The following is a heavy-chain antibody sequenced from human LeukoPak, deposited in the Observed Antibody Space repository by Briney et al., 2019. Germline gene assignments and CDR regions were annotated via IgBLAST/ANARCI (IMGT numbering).Heavy chain of an antibody. D-gene: IGHD3-10*01. Sequence: GGSLRLSCAASGCTFDDYAMHWVRQAPGKGLQWVSLISWEGHTTYYADSVRGRLTISRDNTKNSLFLEMQSLTTDDTAFYYCTRDTDFGSPTNYFDHWGQGTLVSVSS. J-gene: IGHJ4*02. CDR1: GCTFDDYA. V-gene: IGHV3-43*01. CDR2: ISWEGHTT. CDR3: TRDTDFGSPTNYFDH.